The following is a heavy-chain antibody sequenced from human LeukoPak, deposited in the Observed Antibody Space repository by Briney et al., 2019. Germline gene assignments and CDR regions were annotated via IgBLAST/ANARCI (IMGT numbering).Heavy chain of an antibody. CDR2: MSGSGGSA. CDR3: AKARNLVVVPAIDY. V-gene: IGHV3-23*01. Sequence: PSESLSLTCTVSGGSISTYYWSWVRQAPGKGLEWVSVMSGSGGSAYYADSVKGRFTISRDNSKNTLYLQMNSLRAEDTAVYYCAKARNLVVVPAIDYWGQGTLVTVSS. CDR1: GGSISTYY. J-gene: IGHJ4*02. D-gene: IGHD2-2*01.